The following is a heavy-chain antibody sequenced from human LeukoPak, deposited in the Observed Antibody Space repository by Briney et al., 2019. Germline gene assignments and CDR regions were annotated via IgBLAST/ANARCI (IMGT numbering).Heavy chain of an antibody. CDR2: XRSKTDGGKT. Sequence: GGSLRLSCAASAFTFSNVWMSWVRQAPGKGLEWVGRXRSKTDGGKTDYAAPVKGRFTISRDDSKNTLYLQMDSLKTEDTAVYYCTIPASGYSYGVLDSWGQGALVTVSS. D-gene: IGHD5-18*01. CDR3: TIPASGYSYGVLDS. CDR1: AFTFSNVW. J-gene: IGHJ4*02. V-gene: IGHV3-15*01.